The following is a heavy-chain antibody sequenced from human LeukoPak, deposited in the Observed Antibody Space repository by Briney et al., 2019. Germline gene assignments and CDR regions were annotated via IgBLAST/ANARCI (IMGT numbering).Heavy chain of an antibody. Sequence: GGSLRLSCAASGFTFSSYAMSWVRQAPGKGLEWVSAISGSGGSTYYADSVKGRFTISRDNSKNTLYLQMNSLRAEDTAVYYCARDREHTVTSSFDYWGQGTLVTVSS. J-gene: IGHJ4*02. CDR3: ARDREHTVTSSFDY. CDR1: GFTFSSYA. D-gene: IGHD4-17*01. CDR2: ISGSGGST. V-gene: IGHV3-23*01.